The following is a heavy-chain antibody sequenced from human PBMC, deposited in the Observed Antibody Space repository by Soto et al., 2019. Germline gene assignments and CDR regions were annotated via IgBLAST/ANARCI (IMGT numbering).Heavy chain of an antibody. CDR3: ATDQEVNYSNYGGNEYHYGMEV. Sequence: SETRWRTCTFSVCGSISLLDDVSFIRQHPWKCLELIGYIYYTGSTYYNPSLKSRVSISVDTSKNQFSLKLSSVTAADTAIYYCATDQEVNYSNYGGNEYHYGMEVRGKGNTVNVSS. V-gene: IGHV4-31*03. J-gene: IGHJ6*04. D-gene: IGHD4-4*01. CDR1: VCGSISLLDD. CDR2: IYYTGST.